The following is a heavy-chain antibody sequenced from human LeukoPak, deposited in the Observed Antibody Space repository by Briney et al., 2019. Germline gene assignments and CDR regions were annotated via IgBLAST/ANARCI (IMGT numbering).Heavy chain of an antibody. J-gene: IGHJ4*02. CDR2: IYYSGST. Sequence: SETLSLTCTVSGGSISSYYWSWIRQPPGKGLGWFGYIYYSGSTNYNPSLKSRVTISVDTFKNQFSLKLSSVTAADTAVYYCARLEGGSGWYYFDYWGQGTLVTVSS. CDR1: GGSISSYY. D-gene: IGHD6-19*01. V-gene: IGHV4-59*08. CDR3: ARLEGGSGWYYFDY.